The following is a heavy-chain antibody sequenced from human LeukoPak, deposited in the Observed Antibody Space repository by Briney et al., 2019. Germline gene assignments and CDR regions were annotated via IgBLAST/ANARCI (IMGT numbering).Heavy chain of an antibody. CDR1: GGSISSSNW. CDR3: ARCWDYDILTGLASDAFDI. CDR2: IYHSGST. V-gene: IGHV4-4*02. J-gene: IGHJ3*02. D-gene: IGHD3-9*01. Sequence: TASETLSLTCAVSGGSISSSNWWSWVRQPPGKGLEWIGEIYHSGSTNYNPSLKSRVTISVDKSKNQFSLKLSSVTAADTAVYYCARCWDYDILTGLASDAFDIWGQGTMVTVSS.